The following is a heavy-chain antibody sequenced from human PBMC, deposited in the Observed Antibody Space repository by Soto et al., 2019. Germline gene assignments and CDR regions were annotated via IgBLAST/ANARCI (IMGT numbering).Heavy chain of an antibody. CDR3: AREILTGYYPAGWFDP. J-gene: IGHJ5*02. CDR2: IYFRGST. V-gene: IGHV4-39*02. D-gene: IGHD3-9*01. Sequence: SETLSLTFTVSGGSISSSTYYWGWIRQPPGKGLEWIGSIYFRGSTYYNPSLKSRVTVSVDTSKKQFSLKLTSVTAADTAVYYCAREILTGYYPAGWFDPWGQGTLVTVS. CDR1: GGSISSSTYY.